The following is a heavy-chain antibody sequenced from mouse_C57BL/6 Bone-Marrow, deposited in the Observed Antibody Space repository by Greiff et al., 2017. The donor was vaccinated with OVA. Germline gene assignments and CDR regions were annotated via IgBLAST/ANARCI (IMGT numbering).Heavy chain of an antibody. D-gene: IGHD2-1*01. J-gene: IGHJ2*01. CDR2: YDPENGDT. CDR1: GFNIKDGY. V-gene: IGHV14-4*01. Sequence: EVQLQQSGAELVRPGASVLLSCTASGFNIKDGYLRLLKRRPAQGLVWIGWYDPENGDTEYASSFQGPATITEDTSSNTSYLQLSSLTSEETAVYYGTTAYGNYVDFDYWGQGTTLTVSS. CDR3: TTAYGNYVDFDY.